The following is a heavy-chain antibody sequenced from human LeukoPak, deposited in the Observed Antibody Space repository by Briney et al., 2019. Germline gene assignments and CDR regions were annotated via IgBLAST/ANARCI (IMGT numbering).Heavy chain of an antibody. J-gene: IGHJ4*02. CDR1: GYTFTGSY. CDR3: ATYYYDSSGYYSSPFDY. V-gene: IGHV1-2*02. D-gene: IGHD3-22*01. CDR2: INPNSGGT. Sequence: KVSCKASGYTFTGSYMHWVRQAPGQGLEWMGWINPNSGGTNYAQKFQGRFTMTRDTSISTAYMELSRLRSDDTAVYYCATYYYDSSGYYSSPFDYWGQGTLVTVSS.